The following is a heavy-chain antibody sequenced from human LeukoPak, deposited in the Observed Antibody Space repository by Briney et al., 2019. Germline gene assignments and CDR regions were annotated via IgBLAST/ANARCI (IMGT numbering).Heavy chain of an antibody. CDR2: ISWNSGSI. CDR1: GFTFDDYA. CDR3: AKDKSDSSGFYYYGMDV. D-gene: IGHD3-22*01. J-gene: IGHJ6*02. Sequence: GGSLRLSCAASGFTFDDYAMHWVRQAPGKGLEWVSGISWNSGSIGYADSVKGRFTISRDNAKNSLYLQMNSLRAEDTALYYCAKDKSDSSGFYYYGMDVWGQGTTVTVSS. V-gene: IGHV3-9*01.